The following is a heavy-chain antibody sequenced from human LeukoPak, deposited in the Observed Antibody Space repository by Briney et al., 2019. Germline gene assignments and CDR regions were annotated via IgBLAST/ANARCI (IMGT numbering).Heavy chain of an antibody. CDR2: SSGSGGST. Sequence: QTGGSLRLSCAASGFTFRSYAMSWVRQAPGKGLEWVSVSSGSGGSTYYANSVKGRFTISRDNFKNTLYLQMNSLRAEDTAVYYCAKGSAGYPDYWGQGTLVTVSS. V-gene: IGHV3-23*01. CDR3: AKGSAGYPDY. D-gene: IGHD1-26*01. J-gene: IGHJ4*02. CDR1: GFTFRSYA.